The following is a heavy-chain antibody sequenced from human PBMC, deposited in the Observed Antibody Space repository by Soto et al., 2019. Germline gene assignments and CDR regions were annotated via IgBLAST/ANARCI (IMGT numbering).Heavy chain of an antibody. V-gene: IGHV4-31*03. CDR2: IYYSGST. CDR3: ARDRRRDSSSRGYYYYGMDV. CDR1: GGSISSGGYY. Sequence: SETLSLTCTVSGGSISSGGYYWSWIRQHPGKGLEWIGYIYYSGSTYYNPSLKSRVTISVDTSKSQFSLKLSSVTAADTAVYYCARDRRRDSSSRGYYYYGMDVWGQGTTVTVSS. J-gene: IGHJ6*02. D-gene: IGHD6-6*01.